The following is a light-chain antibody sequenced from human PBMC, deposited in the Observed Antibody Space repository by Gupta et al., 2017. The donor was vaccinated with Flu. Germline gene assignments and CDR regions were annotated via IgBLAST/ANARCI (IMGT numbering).Light chain of an antibody. CDR2: RVS. CDR3: MQGTHWPM. CDR1: QSLVHRNGNTY. J-gene: IGKJ1*01. V-gene: IGKV2-30*02. Sequence: DVVLTQSPLSLPVIFGQPASISCRSSQSLVHRNGNTYLTWFQQRPGQSPRRLIYRVSNRDSGVPDRFSGSGSGTDFTLKISRVEAEDVGVYYCMQGTHWPMFGQGTKVEIK.